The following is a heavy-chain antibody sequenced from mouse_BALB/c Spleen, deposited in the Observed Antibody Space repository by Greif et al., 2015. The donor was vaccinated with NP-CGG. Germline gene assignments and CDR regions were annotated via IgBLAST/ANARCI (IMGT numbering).Heavy chain of an antibody. Sequence: LQQPGSELVRPGASVKLSCKASGYTFTSYWMHWVKQRHGQGLEWIGNIYPGSGSTNYDEKFKSKGTLTVDTSSSTAYMHLSSLTSEDSAVYYCTTVVAEYAMDYWGQGTSVTVSS. CDR3: TTVVAEYAMDY. V-gene: IGHV1S22*01. CDR1: GYTFTSYW. CDR2: IYPGSGST. D-gene: IGHD1-1*01. J-gene: IGHJ4*01.